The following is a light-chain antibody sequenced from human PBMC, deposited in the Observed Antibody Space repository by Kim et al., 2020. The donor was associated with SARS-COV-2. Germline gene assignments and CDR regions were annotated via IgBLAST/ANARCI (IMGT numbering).Light chain of an antibody. V-gene: IGLV3-19*01. Sequence: VALGQTVRITCQGDMLRSYYATWYQQKPGQAPIVVIYGKNNRPSGIPDRFSGSSSGDTASLTITGTQAGDEADYYCNSRGSNDNVLFGGGTQLTVL. CDR2: GKN. CDR3: NSRGSNDNVL. J-gene: IGLJ2*01. CDR1: MLRSYY.